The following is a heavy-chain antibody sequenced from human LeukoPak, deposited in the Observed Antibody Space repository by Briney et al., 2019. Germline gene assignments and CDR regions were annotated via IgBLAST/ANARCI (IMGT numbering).Heavy chain of an antibody. J-gene: IGHJ3*02. CDR3: ATRGEEVLLDKAAFHI. D-gene: IGHD3-10*01. CDR2: INPNSGGT. Sequence: ASVKVSCKASGYTFTDYYMHWVRQAPGQGLEWMGWINPNSGGTHYARKFQGRVTMTRDTSISTAYMDLSRLRSDDTAVYYCATRGEEVLLDKAAFHIWGQGTMVTVSS. CDR1: GYTFTDYY. V-gene: IGHV1-2*02.